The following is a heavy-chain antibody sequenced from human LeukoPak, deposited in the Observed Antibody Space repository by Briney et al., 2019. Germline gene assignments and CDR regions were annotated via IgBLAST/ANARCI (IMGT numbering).Heavy chain of an antibody. V-gene: IGHV4-39*07. J-gene: IGHJ6*03. Sequence: SETLSLTCTVSGGSISSSSYYWGWIRQPPGKGLEWIGSIYYSGSTYYNPSLKSRVTISVDTSKNQFSLKLSSVTAADTAVYYCARATQYSSPSYLDYYYYMDVWGKGTTVTVSS. CDR2: IYYSGST. CDR1: GGSISSSSYY. CDR3: ARATQYSSPSYLDYYYYMDV. D-gene: IGHD6-19*01.